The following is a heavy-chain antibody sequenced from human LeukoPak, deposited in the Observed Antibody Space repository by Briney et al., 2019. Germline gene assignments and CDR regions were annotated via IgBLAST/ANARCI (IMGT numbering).Heavy chain of an antibody. CDR3: ARSRSTLDPLGDY. CDR1: GFTFSSYG. V-gene: IGHV3-30*03. Sequence: GGSLRLSCAASGFTFSSYGMHWVRQAPGKGLEGVAVISYDGSNKYYADSVKGRFTISRDNSKNTLYLQMSSLRAEDTAAYYCARSRSTLDPLGDYWGQGTLVTVSS. J-gene: IGHJ4*02. D-gene: IGHD2-2*01. CDR2: ISYDGSNK.